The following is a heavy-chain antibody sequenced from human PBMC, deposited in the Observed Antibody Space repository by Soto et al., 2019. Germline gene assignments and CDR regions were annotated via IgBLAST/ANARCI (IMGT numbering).Heavy chain of an antibody. CDR3: AKVGGRITTLSASYYFGY. Sequence: GGSLRLSCAASGFTFSDHYMDWGRQAPGKGLEWVGRIRNKGNSYTTEYAASVRGRLTISRDDSESSLYLQMNSLKTEDTAMYYCAKVGGRITTLSASYYFGYWGQGTLVTVSS. CDR2: IRNKGNSYTT. J-gene: IGHJ4*02. V-gene: IGHV3-72*01. D-gene: IGHD3-3*01. CDR1: GFTFSDHY.